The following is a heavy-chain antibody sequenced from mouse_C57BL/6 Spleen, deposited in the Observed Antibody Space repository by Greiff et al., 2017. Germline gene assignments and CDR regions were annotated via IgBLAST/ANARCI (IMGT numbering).Heavy chain of an antibody. CDR2: IYPGDGDT. J-gene: IGHJ4*01. Sequence: VKLMESGAELVKPGASVKISCKASGYAFSSYWMNWVKQRPGKGLEWIGQIYPGDGDTNYNGKFKGKATLTADKSSSTAYMQLSSLTSEDSAVYFCARGDYEDYYAMDYWGQGTSVTVSS. CDR3: ARGDYEDYYAMDY. D-gene: IGHD2-4*01. CDR1: GYAFSSYW. V-gene: IGHV1-80*01.